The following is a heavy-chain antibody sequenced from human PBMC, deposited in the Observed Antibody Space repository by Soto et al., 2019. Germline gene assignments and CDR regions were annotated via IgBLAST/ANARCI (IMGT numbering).Heavy chain of an antibody. Sequence: QPVGSLRLSCASSVFTFSSYAMHWVRQSPGKWLEWVAVISYDGSNKYYADSVKGRFTISRDNSKNTLYLQMNSLRAEDTAVYYCARDRKEKWKYYYYGMELWGQGTTVIVSS. CDR3: ARDRKEKWKYYYYGMEL. J-gene: IGHJ6*01. CDR1: VFTFSSYA. V-gene: IGHV3-30-3*01. D-gene: IGHD1-1*01. CDR2: ISYDGSNK.